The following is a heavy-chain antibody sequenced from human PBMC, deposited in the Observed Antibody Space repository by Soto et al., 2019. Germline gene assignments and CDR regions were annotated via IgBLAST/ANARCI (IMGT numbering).Heavy chain of an antibody. Sequence: GGFLRLSCAASGFTFSSYGMHWVRQAPGKGLEWVAVISYDGSNKYYADSVKGRFTISRDNSKNTLYLQMNSLRAEDTAVYYCAKDLYGDNDYWGQGTLVTSPQ. V-gene: IGHV3-30*18. CDR2: ISYDGSNK. CDR3: AKDLYGDNDY. D-gene: IGHD4-17*01. CDR1: GFTFSSYG. J-gene: IGHJ4*02.